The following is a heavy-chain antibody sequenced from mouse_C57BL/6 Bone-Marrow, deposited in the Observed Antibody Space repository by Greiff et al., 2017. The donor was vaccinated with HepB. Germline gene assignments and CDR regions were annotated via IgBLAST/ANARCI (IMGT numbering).Heavy chain of an antibody. D-gene: IGHD2-4*01. Sequence: VQLQQSGAELVKPGASVKLSCKASGYTFTSYWMHWVKQRPGQGLEWIGMIHPNSGSTNYNEKFKSKATLTVDKSSSTAYMQRSSLTSEDSAVYYGARIYCDYDGFAYGGQGTLVTVSA. V-gene: IGHV1-64*01. CDR1: GYTFTSYW. J-gene: IGHJ3*01. CDR3: ARIYCDYDGFAY. CDR2: IHPNSGST.